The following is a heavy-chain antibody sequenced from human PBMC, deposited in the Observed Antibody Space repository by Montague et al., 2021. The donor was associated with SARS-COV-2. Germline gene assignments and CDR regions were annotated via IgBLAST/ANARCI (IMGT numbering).Heavy chain of an antibody. Sequence: SETLSLTCAVSGGSFSGYYWSWIRQPPGKGLVWIGEINHSGSTNYNPSLKSRVTISVDTSKNQFSLKLSSVTAADTAVYYCARGSWHIVVVTAIRDGYYGMDVWGQGTTVTVSS. D-gene: IGHD2-21*02. CDR2: INHSGST. J-gene: IGHJ6*02. CDR1: GGSFSGYY. CDR3: ARGSWHIVVVTAIRDGYYGMDV. V-gene: IGHV4-34*01.